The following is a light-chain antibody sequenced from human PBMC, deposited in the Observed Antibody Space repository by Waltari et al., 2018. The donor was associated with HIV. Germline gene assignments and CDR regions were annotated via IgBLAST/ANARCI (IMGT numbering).Light chain of an antibody. V-gene: IGLV2-23*02. CDR1: SSTIGTYNL. Sequence: QSALTQPASVSGSPGQSITISCTGTSSTIGTYNLVPWHQQHPGKAPKTLIYEVSQRPSGVSNRFSGSKSGNTASLTISGLQAEDEADYYCCSYAGSSTLVFGGGTKVTVL. CDR3: CSYAGSSTLV. CDR2: EVS. J-gene: IGLJ3*02.